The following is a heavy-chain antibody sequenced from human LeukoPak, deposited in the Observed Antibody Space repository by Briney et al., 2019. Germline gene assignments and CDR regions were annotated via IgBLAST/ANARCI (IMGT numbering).Heavy chain of an antibody. V-gene: IGHV4-61*02. J-gene: IGHJ5*02. CDR1: GGSISSGSYY. CDR2: VYTSGST. Sequence: SETLSLTCTVSGGSISSGSYYWSWIRQPAGKGLEWIGRVYTSGSTNYNPSLKGRVTISVDTSKNQFSLKLSSVTAADTAVYYCARVGDFWSGYYWFDPWGQGTLVTVSS. CDR3: ARVGDFWSGYYWFDP. D-gene: IGHD3-3*01.